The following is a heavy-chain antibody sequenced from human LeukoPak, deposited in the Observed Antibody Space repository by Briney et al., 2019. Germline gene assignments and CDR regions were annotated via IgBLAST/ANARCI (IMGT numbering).Heavy chain of an antibody. Sequence: GGSLRLSCAASGFTFSNYWMSWFRQAPGKGLEWVGFIRSKAYGGTTEYAASVKGRFTISRDDSKSIAYLQMNSLKTEDTAVYYCTRDFTPIDYWGQGTLVTVAS. J-gene: IGHJ4*02. CDR3: TRDFTPIDY. CDR1: GFTFSNYW. V-gene: IGHV3-49*03. CDR2: IRSKAYGGTT.